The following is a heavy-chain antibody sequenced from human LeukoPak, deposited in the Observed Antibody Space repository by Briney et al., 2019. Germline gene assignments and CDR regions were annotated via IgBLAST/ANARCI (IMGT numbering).Heavy chain of an antibody. Sequence: KVSCKASGGTFSSYAISWVRQAPGQGLEWMGGIIPIFGTANYAQKFQGRVTITTDGSTSTAYMELSSLRSEDTAVYYCARGRPCSGGSCYYYYWGQGTLVTVSS. CDR3: ARGRPCSGGSCYYYY. J-gene: IGHJ4*02. CDR2: IIPIFGTA. CDR1: GGTFSSYA. D-gene: IGHD2-15*01. V-gene: IGHV1-69*05.